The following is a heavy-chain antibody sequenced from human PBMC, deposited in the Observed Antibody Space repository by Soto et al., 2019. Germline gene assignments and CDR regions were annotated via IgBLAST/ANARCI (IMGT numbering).Heavy chain of an antibody. Sequence: ASVKVSCKASGYTFTGYYMHWVRQAPGQGLEWMGWINPNSGGTNYAQKFQGWVTMTRDTSISTAYMELSRLRSDDTAVYYCARAIPTLLMTIVGATDAFDIWGQGTMVTVSS. CDR3: ARAIPTLLMTIVGATDAFDI. CDR2: INPNSGGT. D-gene: IGHD1-26*01. J-gene: IGHJ3*02. CDR1: GYTFTGYY. V-gene: IGHV1-2*04.